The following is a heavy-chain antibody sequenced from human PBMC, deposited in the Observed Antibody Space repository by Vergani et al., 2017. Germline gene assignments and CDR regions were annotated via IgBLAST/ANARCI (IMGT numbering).Heavy chain of an antibody. CDR1: GGTFSSYA. J-gene: IGHJ4*02. V-gene: IGHV1-69*12. D-gene: IGHD3-22*01. CDR2: IIPIFGTA. CDR3: ARLEDGYYDSSGYPQVTKEYFDY. Sequence: QVQLVQSGAEVKKPGSSVKVSCKASGGTFSSYAISWVRQAPGQGLEWMGGIIPIFGTANYAQKFQGRVTITADESTSTAYMELSSLRSEDTAVYYCARLEDGYYDSSGYPQVTKEYFDYWGQGTLVTVSS.